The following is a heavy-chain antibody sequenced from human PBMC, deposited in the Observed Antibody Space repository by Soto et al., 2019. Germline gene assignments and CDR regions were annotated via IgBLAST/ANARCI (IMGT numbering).Heavy chain of an antibody. CDR2: IYYSGST. Sequence: PSETLSLTCTVSGGSISSSSYYWGWIRQPPGKGLEWIGSIYYSGSTYYNPSLKSRVTISVDTSKNQFSLKLSSVTAADTAVYYCARLLGFTMVLGVIISYYYYVIDFWGQGTSVTGSS. V-gene: IGHV4-39*01. D-gene: IGHD3-10*01. CDR3: ARLLGFTMVLGVIISYYYYVIDF. CDR1: GGSISSSSYY. J-gene: IGHJ6*02.